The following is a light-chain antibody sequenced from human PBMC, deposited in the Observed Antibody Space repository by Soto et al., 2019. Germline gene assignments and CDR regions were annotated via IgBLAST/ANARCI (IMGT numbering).Light chain of an antibody. CDR2: GNR. CDR1: SSNIGAGYD. J-gene: IGLJ3*02. V-gene: IGLV1-40*01. CDR3: QAYDYSLTASV. Sequence: QSVLTQPPSVSGAPGQRVTISCTGSSSNIGAGYDVHWYQQRPETAPKLLIFGNRNRPSGVPERFSGSKSGTSASLAITGLQAEDEADYYCQAYDYSLTASVFGGGTKVTVL.